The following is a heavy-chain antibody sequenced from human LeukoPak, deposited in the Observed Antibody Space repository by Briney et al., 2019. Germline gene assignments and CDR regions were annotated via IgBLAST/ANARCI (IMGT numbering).Heavy chain of an antibody. CDR1: GDPFSSHG. Sequence: ASVKVSCKTSGDPFSSHGISWVRQAPGQGLEWMGRIIPIFGTANYAQKFQGRVTITTDESTSTAYMELSSLRSEDTAVYYCARDRESGRNSRYHWFDPWGQGTLVTVSS. J-gene: IGHJ5*02. CDR2: IIPIFGTA. D-gene: IGHD4-23*01. CDR3: ARDRESGRNSRYHWFDP. V-gene: IGHV1-69*05.